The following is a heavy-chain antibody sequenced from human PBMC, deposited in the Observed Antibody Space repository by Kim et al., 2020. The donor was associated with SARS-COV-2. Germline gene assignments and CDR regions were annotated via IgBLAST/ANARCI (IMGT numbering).Heavy chain of an antibody. J-gene: IGHJ3*02. D-gene: IGHD4-17*01. CDR3: ARAVSTSADAFDI. Sequence: YPDSVKGRFTIFRENAKNSLYLQMNSLRVGDTAVYYCARAVSTSADAFDIWGQGTMVTVSS. V-gene: IGHV3-13*01.